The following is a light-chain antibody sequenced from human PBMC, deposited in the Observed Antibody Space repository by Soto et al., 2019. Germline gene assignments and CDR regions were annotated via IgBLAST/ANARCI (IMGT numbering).Light chain of an antibody. V-gene: IGKV3D-20*02. CDR1: QSVSRNY. J-gene: IGKJ3*01. CDR3: QQRSNWPPLFT. CDR2: GAS. Sequence: EIVLTQSPGTLSLSPGERATLSCRASQSVSRNYLAWYQQKPGQAPRLLIYGASSRATGIPDRFSGSGSGTDFTLTISRLEPEDFAVYYCQQRSNWPPLFTFGPGTKVDSK.